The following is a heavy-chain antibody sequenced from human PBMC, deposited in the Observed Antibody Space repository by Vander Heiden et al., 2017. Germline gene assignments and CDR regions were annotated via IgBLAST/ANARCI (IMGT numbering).Heavy chain of an antibody. V-gene: IGHV3-33*01. CDR3: ARDGRTDYDFWSGYYYGMDV. D-gene: IGHD3-3*01. J-gene: IGHJ6*02. CDR1: SSYG. Sequence: SSYGMHWVRQAPGKGLEWVAVIWYDGSNKYYADSVKGRFTISRDNSKNTLYLQMNSLRAEDTAVYYCARDGRTDYDFWSGYYYGMDVWAKGPRSPSP. CDR2: IWYDGSNK.